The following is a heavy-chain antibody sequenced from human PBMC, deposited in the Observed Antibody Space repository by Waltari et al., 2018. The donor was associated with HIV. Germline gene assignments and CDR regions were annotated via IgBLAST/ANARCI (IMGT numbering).Heavy chain of an antibody. CDR3: ASARETMGVDFDF. J-gene: IGHJ4*02. CDR1: GGSFTSYS. D-gene: IGHD3-10*01. CDR2: VIPMSGTA. V-gene: IGHV1-69*08. Sequence: QVQLVHSGAEVRTPGSSVKVSCKASGGSFTSYSIHWVRQAPGQGLEWMGRVIPMSGTAMKAQKFQARVTISADKSMTTAYMELTSLRTEDTAVYYCASARETMGVDFDFWGQGTLVTVSS.